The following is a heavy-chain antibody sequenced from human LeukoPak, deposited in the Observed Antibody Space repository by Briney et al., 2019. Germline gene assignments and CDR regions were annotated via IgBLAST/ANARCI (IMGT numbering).Heavy chain of an antibody. J-gene: IGHJ4*02. CDR2: IWYGGSNT. Sequence: GGSLRLSCAASGFTFSSYGMHWVRQAPGKGLEWVAIIWYGGSNTYYVDSVRGRFTISRDNSKNTLYLQVDSLRAEDTAMYYCARDLEIGSSSYYFDHWGQGTLVTVSS. CDR1: GFTFSSYG. CDR3: ARDLEIGSSSYYFDH. V-gene: IGHV3-33*01. D-gene: IGHD1-1*01.